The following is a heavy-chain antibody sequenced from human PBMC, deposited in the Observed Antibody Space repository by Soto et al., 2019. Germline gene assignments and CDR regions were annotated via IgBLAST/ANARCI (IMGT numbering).Heavy chain of an antibody. CDR1: GVSINSPHHN. Sequence: QVQLQESGPGLVEPSQSLSLTCTVSGVSINSPHHNWSWIRQYPGKGLEWIGVIHYSGTTYYNPSLQRRVVIAADTSTNDVALRLRSVTAADTAVYYCATGGGASKTGYWGQGTLVTVSS. CDR2: IHYSGTT. D-gene: IGHD1-1*01. V-gene: IGHV4-31*03. J-gene: IGHJ4*02. CDR3: ATGGGASKTGY.